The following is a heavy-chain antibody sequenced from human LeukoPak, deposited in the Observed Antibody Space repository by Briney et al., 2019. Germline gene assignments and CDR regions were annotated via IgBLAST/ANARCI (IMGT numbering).Heavy chain of an antibody. V-gene: IGHV4-59*01. D-gene: IGHD6-19*01. Sequence: SETLSLTCTVSGGSISSYYWSWIRPPPGKGLEWNGYIHYSGSTNYNPSLKSRVTISVDTSKNQFSLKLSSVTAADTAVYYCARDSYSSGQYYYYGMDVWGQGTTVTVSS. CDR3: ARDSYSSGQYYYYGMDV. J-gene: IGHJ6*02. CDR2: IHYSGST. CDR1: GGSISSYY.